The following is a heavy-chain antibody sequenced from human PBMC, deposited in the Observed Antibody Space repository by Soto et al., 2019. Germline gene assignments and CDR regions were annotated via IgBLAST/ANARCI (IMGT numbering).Heavy chain of an antibody. V-gene: IGHV4-31*03. CDR1: GGSISSGGYY. J-gene: IGHJ5*02. CDR2: IYYSGST. CDR3: ARSVFP. Sequence: QVQLQESGPGLVKPSQTLSLTCTVSGGSISSGGYYWNWIRQHPGKGLEWIGYIYYSGSTYYNPPPXSXITISVDTSKNQFSLKLSSVTAADTAVYYCARSVFPWGQGTLVTVSS.